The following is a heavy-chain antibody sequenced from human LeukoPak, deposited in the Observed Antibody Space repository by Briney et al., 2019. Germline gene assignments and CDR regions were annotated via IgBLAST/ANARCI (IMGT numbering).Heavy chain of an antibody. CDR1: GGSISSGGYS. CDR2: IYHSGST. D-gene: IGHD3-10*01. CDR3: ARGNYYGSGNYPPFDY. Sequence: PSETLSLTCAVSGGSISSGGYSWNWIRQPPGKGLEWIGFIYHSGSTYYNPSLKSRVTISVDRSKNQFSLKLSSVTAADTAVYYCARGNYYGSGNYPPFDYWGQGTLVTVSS. J-gene: IGHJ4*02. V-gene: IGHV4-30-2*01.